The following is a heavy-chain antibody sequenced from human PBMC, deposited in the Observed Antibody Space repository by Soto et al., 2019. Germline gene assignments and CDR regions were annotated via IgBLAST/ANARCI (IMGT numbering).Heavy chain of an antibody. V-gene: IGHV3-74*01. D-gene: IGHD2-21*01. J-gene: IGHJ4*02. CDR2: INGDGSTT. CDR1: GFAFSTYW. Sequence: EVQLVESGGGLVQPGGSLRLSCAASGFAFSTYWMHWVRQAPGEGLVWVSRINGDGSTTSYADSVKGRFTISRDNAKNTLYLQMNSLRAEDTGIYYCARFESRLVGKGDYWGQGALVTVSS. CDR3: ARFESRLVGKGDY.